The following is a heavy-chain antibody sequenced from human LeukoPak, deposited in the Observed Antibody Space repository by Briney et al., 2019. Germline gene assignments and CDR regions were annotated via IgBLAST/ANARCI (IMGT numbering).Heavy chain of an antibody. CDR2: ISANTGNT. CDR3: ARDRRAANYDILTGYGY. D-gene: IGHD3-9*01. J-gene: IGHJ4*02. CDR1: GYTFSNYG. V-gene: IGHV1-18*01. Sequence: ASVKVSCKASGYTFSNYGINWVRQAPGQGLEWMGWISANTGNTNYAQKLQGRVTMTTDTSTSTAYMELRSLRSDDTAVYYCARDRRAANYDILTGYGYWGQGTLVIVSS.